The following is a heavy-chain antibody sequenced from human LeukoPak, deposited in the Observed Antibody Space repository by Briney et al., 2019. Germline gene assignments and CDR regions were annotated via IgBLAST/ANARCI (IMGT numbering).Heavy chain of an antibody. Sequence: GASVKVSCTASGYSLTGYYMHWVRPAPGQGLAWMGWINPNSGETGYAQEFQGRVSMTRDMSISTIYMELARLKSDDTAFYYCARWDGYSSSPDYWGQGSLVTVSS. J-gene: IGHJ4*02. CDR1: GYSLTGYY. D-gene: IGHD6-13*01. V-gene: IGHV1-2*02. CDR3: ARWDGYSSSPDY. CDR2: INPNSGET.